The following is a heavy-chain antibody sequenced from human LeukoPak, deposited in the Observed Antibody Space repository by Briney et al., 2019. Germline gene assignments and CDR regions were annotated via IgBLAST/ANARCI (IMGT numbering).Heavy chain of an antibody. CDR1: GGSISSGSYY. Sequence: SQTLSLTCTVSGGSISSGSYYWSWIRQPAGKGLEWIGRIYTSGSTNYNPSLKSRVTMSVDTSKNQFSLKLSSVTAADTAVYYCARVSLVRGAPDYYFDYWGQGTLVTVSS. J-gene: IGHJ4*02. CDR3: ARVSLVRGAPDYYFDY. D-gene: IGHD3-10*01. V-gene: IGHV4-61*02. CDR2: IYTSGST.